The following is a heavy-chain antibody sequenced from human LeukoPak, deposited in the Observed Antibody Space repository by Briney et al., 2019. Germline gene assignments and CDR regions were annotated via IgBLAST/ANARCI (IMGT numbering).Heavy chain of an antibody. Sequence: GGSLRLSCAASGFTFSSYGMHWVRQAPGKGLEWVAFIRYDGSNKYYADSVKGRFTISRDNSKNTLYLQMNSLRAEDTAVYYCAKDSYSYGPIPYYFDYWGQGTLVTVSS. CDR2: IRYDGSNK. J-gene: IGHJ4*02. CDR3: AKDSYSYGPIPYYFDY. D-gene: IGHD5-18*01. CDR1: GFTFSSYG. V-gene: IGHV3-30*02.